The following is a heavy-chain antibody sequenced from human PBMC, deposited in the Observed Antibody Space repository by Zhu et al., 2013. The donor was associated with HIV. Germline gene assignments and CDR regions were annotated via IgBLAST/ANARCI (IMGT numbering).Heavy chain of an antibody. Sequence: QVQLVQSGAEVKKPGSSVKVSCKASGGTFSSYAISWVRQAPGQGLEWMGGIIPIFGTANYAQKFQGRVTITADESTSTAYMELSSLRSEDTAVYYCARVVSIVATNINYYYYGMDVVGPRDHGQPSP. J-gene: IGHJ6*02. V-gene: IGHV1-69*01. D-gene: IGHD5-12*01. CDR3: ARVVSIVATNINYYYYGMDV. CDR2: IIPIFGTA. CDR1: GGTFSSYA.